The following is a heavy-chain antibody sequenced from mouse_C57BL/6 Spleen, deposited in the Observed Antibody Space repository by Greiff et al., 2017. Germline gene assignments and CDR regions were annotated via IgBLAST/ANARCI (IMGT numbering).Heavy chain of an antibody. CDR1: GYTFTDYY. Sequence: QVQLQQSGAELVRPGASVKLSCKASGYTFTDYYINWVKQRPGQGLEWIARIYPGSGNTYYNEKFKGKATLTAEKSSSTAYMQLSSLTSEDSAVYFCARYYSNYEAMDYWGQGTSVTVSS. CDR3: ARYYSNYEAMDY. CDR2: IYPGSGNT. V-gene: IGHV1-76*01. D-gene: IGHD2-5*01. J-gene: IGHJ4*01.